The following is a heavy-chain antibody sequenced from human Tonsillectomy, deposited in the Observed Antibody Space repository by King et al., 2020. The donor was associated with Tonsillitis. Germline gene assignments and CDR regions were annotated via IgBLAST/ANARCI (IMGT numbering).Heavy chain of an antibody. CDR3: ARKRSTMIGVVNDASDI. D-gene: IGHD3-22*01. V-gene: IGHV3-11*01. Sequence: VQLVESGGGLVKPGGSLRLSCAASGFTFSDYYMRWIRQAPGEGLEWWSYISSSGRTIYFADSVKGRFTISRDNAKNSLYLQKNSLRAEDTAVYYCARKRSTMIGVVNDASDIWGQGTMVTVSS. J-gene: IGHJ3*02. CDR2: ISSSGRTI. CDR1: GFTFSDYY.